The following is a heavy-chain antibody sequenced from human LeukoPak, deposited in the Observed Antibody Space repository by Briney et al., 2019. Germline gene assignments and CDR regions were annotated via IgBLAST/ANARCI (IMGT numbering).Heavy chain of an antibody. Sequence: SETLSLTCTVSGYSISSGYYWGWIRQPPGKGLEWIGSIYHSGSTYYNPSLKSRVTISADTSKNQFSLKLSSVTAADTAVYYCARVRYSSGWYGDYYYYYGMDVWGQGTTVTVSS. CDR1: GYSISSGYY. CDR3: ARVRYSSGWYGDYYYYYGMDV. V-gene: IGHV4-38-2*02. J-gene: IGHJ6*02. CDR2: IYHSGST. D-gene: IGHD6-19*01.